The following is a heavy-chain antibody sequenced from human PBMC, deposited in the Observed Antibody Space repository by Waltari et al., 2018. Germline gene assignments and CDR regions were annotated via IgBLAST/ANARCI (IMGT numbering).Heavy chain of an antibody. V-gene: IGHV1-2*02. CDR3: ARDFRENWGFWPY. CDR1: GYTFTGYY. CDR2: INPNSGGT. Sequence: QVQLVRAGAEVKKPGDSVQYCCKDSGYTFTGYYMHWVRQAPGQGLEWMGWINPNSGGTTYAQQFQGRVTMTRDTSISTAYMDRRRLISDATAVYYGARDFRENWGFWPYWGQGTLATVSS. D-gene: IGHD7-27*01. J-gene: IGHJ4*02.